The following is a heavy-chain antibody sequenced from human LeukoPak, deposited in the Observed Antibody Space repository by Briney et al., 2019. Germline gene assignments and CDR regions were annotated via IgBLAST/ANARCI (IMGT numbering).Heavy chain of an antibody. V-gene: IGHV1-46*01. CDR2: INPSGGST. J-gene: IGHJ4*02. CDR3: ARDQEAFDY. Sequence: ASVKVSCKASGYTFTSYYMHWVRQAPGQGLEWMGIINPSGGSTNCAQKFQGRVTVTRDTSTSTVHMELSGLRSEDTAVYYCARDQEAFDYWGQGTLVTVSS. CDR1: GYTFTSYY.